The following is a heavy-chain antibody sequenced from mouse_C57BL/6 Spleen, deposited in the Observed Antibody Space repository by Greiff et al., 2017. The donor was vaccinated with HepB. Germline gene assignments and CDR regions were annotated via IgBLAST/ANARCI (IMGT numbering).Heavy chain of an antibody. D-gene: IGHD2-4*01. CDR3: ASDDYDGFAY. J-gene: IGHJ3*01. V-gene: IGHV5-4*01. CDR2: ISDGGSYT. Sequence: EVHLVESGGGLVKPGGSLKLSCAASGFTFSSYAMSWVRQTPEKRLEWVATISDGGSYTYYPDNVKGRFTISRDNAKNNLYLQMSHLKSEDTAMYYCASDDYDGFAYWGQGTLVTVSA. CDR1: GFTFSSYA.